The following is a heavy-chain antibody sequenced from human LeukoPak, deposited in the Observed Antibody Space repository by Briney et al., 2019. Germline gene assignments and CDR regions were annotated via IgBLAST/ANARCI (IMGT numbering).Heavy chain of an antibody. V-gene: IGHV1-18*01. D-gene: IGHD3-22*01. CDR1: GYTFTTYG. CDR2: ISTYNGNT. CDR3: ARTYYYDSSGYSFDY. Sequence: ASVKVSCKASGYTFTTYGLSWVRQAPGQGLEWMVWISTYNGNTNYAQKFQGRVTMTTDTSTSTAYMELRSLRSDDTAVYYCARTYYYDSSGYSFDYWGQGSLVTVSS. J-gene: IGHJ4*02.